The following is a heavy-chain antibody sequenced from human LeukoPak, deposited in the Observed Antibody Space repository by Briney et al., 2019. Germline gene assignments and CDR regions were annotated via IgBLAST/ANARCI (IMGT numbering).Heavy chain of an antibody. CDR1: GGTFSGYI. Sequence: GASVKVSCKASGGTFSGYIINWVRQAPGQGPEWLGGIIPSFETTDYAQKFQGRVTITTDESTSTIYLELRSLTSEDTAVYYCARVRESCSSTTCSFDYWGRGTWSPSP. CDR3: ARVRESCSSTTCSFDY. D-gene: IGHD2-2*01. V-gene: IGHV1-69*05. J-gene: IGHJ4*02. CDR2: IIPSFETT.